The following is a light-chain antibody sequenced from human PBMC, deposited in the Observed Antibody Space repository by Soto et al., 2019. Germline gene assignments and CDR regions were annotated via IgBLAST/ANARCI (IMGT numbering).Light chain of an antibody. CDR2: GAS. CDR3: QQYNNWPPPWT. V-gene: IGKV3-15*01. J-gene: IGKJ1*01. Sequence: EIVMTQSPAPLSVSPGERANLSCRASQSVSSNLAWYQQKPGQAPRLLIYGASTRATGIPARFSGSGSGTEFTLNISSLQSEDFAVYYCQQYNNWPPPWTFGQGTKVEIK. CDR1: QSVSSN.